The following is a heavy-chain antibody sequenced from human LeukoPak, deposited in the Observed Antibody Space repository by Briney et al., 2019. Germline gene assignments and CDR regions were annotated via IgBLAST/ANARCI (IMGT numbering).Heavy chain of an antibody. Sequence: EWXXAISGSGGSTYYADSVKGRFTISRDNSKNTLYLQMNSLRAEDTAVYYCAKFLVVAAAATGTAFDYWGQGTLVTVSS. V-gene: IGHV3-23*01. CDR2: ISGSGGST. D-gene: IGHD2-15*01. J-gene: IGHJ4*02. CDR3: AKFLVVAAAATGTAFDY.